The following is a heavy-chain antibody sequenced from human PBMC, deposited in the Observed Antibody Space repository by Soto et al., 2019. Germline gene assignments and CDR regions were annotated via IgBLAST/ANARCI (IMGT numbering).Heavy chain of an antibody. V-gene: IGHV3-11*05. CDR2: ISSSGDYT. CDR3: VRELGGLDV. CDR1: GLTFRNYY. Sequence: QVQLVDSGGGLVKPGGSLRLSCAASGLTFRNYYMSWIHQAPGKGLEWVSWISSSGDYTNYADSVKGRFTISRDNARNSLFLQMNSLRVDDTAVYYCVRELGGLDVWGRGTTVNVSS. J-gene: IGHJ6*02.